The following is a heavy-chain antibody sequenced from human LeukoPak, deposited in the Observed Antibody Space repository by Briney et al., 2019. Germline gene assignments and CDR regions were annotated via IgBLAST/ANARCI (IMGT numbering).Heavy chain of an antibody. V-gene: IGHV3-30*04. CDR3: ARGPRRTTVTTIVY. CDR2: ISYDGSNK. Sequence: GRSLRLSCAASGFTFSSYAMHWVRQAPGKGLEWVAVISYDGSNKYYADSVKGRFTISRDNSKNTLYLQMNSLRAEDTAVCYCARGPRRTTVTTIVYWGQGTLVTVSS. J-gene: IGHJ4*02. D-gene: IGHD4-17*01. CDR1: GFTFSSYA.